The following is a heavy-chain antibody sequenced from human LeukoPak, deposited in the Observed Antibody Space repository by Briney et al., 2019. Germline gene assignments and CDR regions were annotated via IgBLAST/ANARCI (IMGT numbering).Heavy chain of an antibody. V-gene: IGHV4-39*01. D-gene: IGHD3-22*01. J-gene: IGHJ4*02. CDR1: GGSISSSSYY. Sequence: SETLSLTCTVSGGSISSSSYYWGWIRQPPGKGLEWIGSIYYSGSTYDNPSLKSRVTISVDTSKNQFSLKLSSVTAADTAVCYCARLIPMRYYDSSGYFDYWGQGTLVTVSS. CDR3: ARLIPMRYYDSSGYFDY. CDR2: IYYSGST.